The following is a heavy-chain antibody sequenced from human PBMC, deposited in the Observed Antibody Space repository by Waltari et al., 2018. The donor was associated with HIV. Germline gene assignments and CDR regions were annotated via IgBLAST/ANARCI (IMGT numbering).Heavy chain of an antibody. CDR3: ARDSSDYYYGLDV. D-gene: IGHD6-6*01. Sequence: QVKLQESGPGLVKPSQTLSLTCTVSDGSISSGSYYWSWVRQPAGKGLQWIGRIYSRGSTNYNPSLKSRVTISADTSKNQFSLKLNSVTAADTAVYFCARDSSDYYYGLDVWGQGTTVTVSS. V-gene: IGHV4-61*02. CDR1: DGSISSGSYY. CDR2: IYSRGST. J-gene: IGHJ6*02.